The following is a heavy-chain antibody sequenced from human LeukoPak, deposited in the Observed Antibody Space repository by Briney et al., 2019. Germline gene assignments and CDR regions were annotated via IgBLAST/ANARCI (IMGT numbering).Heavy chain of an antibody. CDR2: INWDGGSK. Sequence: GGSLRLSCAATGFTYDDYGMSWVRQVPGRGLDWVSGINWDGGSKGNAYSVKGRFTISRDNAKTSLYLQMNRLRGEDTALYYCARGGLIQRHAFDIWGQGTMVTVSS. J-gene: IGHJ3*02. CDR1: GFTYDDYG. CDR3: ARGGLIQRHAFDI. V-gene: IGHV3-20*04. D-gene: IGHD1-1*01.